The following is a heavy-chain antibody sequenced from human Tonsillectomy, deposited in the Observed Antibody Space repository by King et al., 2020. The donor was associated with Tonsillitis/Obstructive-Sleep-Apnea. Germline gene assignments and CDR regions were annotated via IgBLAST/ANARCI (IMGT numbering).Heavy chain of an antibody. V-gene: IGHV3-30*01. J-gene: IGHJ6*03. CDR2: ISYDGSNK. D-gene: IGHD6-6*01. CDR3: ARDGGDTSSTPRNSYYYYMDV. Sequence: VQLVESGGGVVQPGRSLRLSCAASGVTFSSYAMHWVRQAPGKGLEWVAVISYDGSNKYYADSVKGRFTISRDNSKNTLYLQMNSLRAEDTAVYYCARDGGDTSSTPRNSYYYYMDVWGKGTTVTVSS. CDR1: GVTFSSYA.